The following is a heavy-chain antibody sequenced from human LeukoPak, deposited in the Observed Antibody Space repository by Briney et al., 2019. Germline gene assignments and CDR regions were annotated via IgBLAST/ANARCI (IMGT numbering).Heavy chain of an antibody. J-gene: IGHJ4*02. Sequence: SETLSLTCSVSGGSMIDYYWTWIRQPPGKGLEWIGYIYHSGTTTYNPSLESRVTISVDTSKDQFSLKLRSMTAADTAIYYCVRHGLPDWNYDFWGPGTLVTVSS. CDR2: IYHSGTT. CDR3: VRHGLPDWNYDF. V-gene: IGHV4-59*08. CDR1: GGSMIDYY. D-gene: IGHD1-7*01.